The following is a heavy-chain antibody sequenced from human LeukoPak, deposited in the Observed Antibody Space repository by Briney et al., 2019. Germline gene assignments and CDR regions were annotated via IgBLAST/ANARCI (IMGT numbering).Heavy chain of an antibody. Sequence: SETLSLTCTVSGGSISSYYWSWIRQPPGKGLEWIGEIYHSGSTNYNPSLKSRITISVDMSKNQFSLELSSVTAADTAVYYCASVNDYGDPLPRYMDVWGKGTAVTVSS. D-gene: IGHD4-17*01. V-gene: IGHV4-59*12. CDR2: IYHSGST. CDR3: ASVNDYGDPLPRYMDV. J-gene: IGHJ6*03. CDR1: GGSISSYY.